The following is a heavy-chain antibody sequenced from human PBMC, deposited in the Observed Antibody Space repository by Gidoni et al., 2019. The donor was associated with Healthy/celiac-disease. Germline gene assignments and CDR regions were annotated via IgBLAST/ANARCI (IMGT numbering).Heavy chain of an antibody. CDR2: ISSNGGST. V-gene: IGHV3-64*01. CDR1: GFTFSSYA. J-gene: IGHJ3*02. CDR3: AREDTAMARCFDI. Sequence: EVQLVESGGGLVQPGGSLRLSCAASGFTFSSYAMHWVRQAPGKGLEYVSAISSNGGSTYYANSVKGRFTISRDNSKNTLYLQMGSLRAEDMAVYYCAREDTAMARCFDIWGQGTMVTVSS. D-gene: IGHD5-18*01.